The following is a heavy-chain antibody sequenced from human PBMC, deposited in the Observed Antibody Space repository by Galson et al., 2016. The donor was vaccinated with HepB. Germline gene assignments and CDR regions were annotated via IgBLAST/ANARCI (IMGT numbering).Heavy chain of an antibody. Sequence: SVKVSCKASGYIFSSYGISWVRQAPGQGLEWMGWISADNANTNYAQKFQGRVTMTTDTSTSTAYMELRSLRSDDTAVYYCARVPFYSSSLFDYWGQGTLVTVSS. CDR2: ISADNANT. V-gene: IGHV1-18*01. CDR1: GYIFSSYG. CDR3: ARVPFYSSSLFDY. J-gene: IGHJ4*02. D-gene: IGHD6-13*01.